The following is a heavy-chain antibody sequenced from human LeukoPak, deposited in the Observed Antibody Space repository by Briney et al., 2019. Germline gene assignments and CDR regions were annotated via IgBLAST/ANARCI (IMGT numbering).Heavy chain of an antibody. Sequence: SETLSLTCTVSGGSISSYYWGWIRQPAGKGLEWIGRIYTSGSTNYNPSLKSRVTMSVDTSKNQFSLKLSSVTAADTAVYYCARRGQQLAPYDYWGQGTLVTVSS. J-gene: IGHJ4*02. CDR1: GGSISSYY. CDR3: ARRGQQLAPYDY. D-gene: IGHD6-13*01. V-gene: IGHV4-4*07. CDR2: IYTSGST.